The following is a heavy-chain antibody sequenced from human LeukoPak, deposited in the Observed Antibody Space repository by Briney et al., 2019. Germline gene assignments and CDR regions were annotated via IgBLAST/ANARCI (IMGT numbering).Heavy chain of an antibody. D-gene: IGHD3-10*01. CDR2: IYPGDSDT. Sequence: GESLKISCKGFGYSFTSYWIGWVRQMPGKGLEWMGIIYPGDSDTRYSPSFQGQVTISVDKTISTAYLQWSSLKASDNAMYYCARREGSGSYYVGAFDIWGQGTMVTVSS. J-gene: IGHJ3*02. CDR1: GYSFTSYW. CDR3: ARREGSGSYYVGAFDI. V-gene: IGHV5-51*01.